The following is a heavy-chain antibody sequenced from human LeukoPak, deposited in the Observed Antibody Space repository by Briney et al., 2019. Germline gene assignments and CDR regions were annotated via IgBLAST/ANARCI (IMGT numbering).Heavy chain of an antibody. J-gene: IGHJ4*02. D-gene: IGHD4-17*01. V-gene: IGHV3-23*01. CDR1: GFAFSSYA. CDR3: ARSRTYGDYGRGLDY. Sequence: GGSLRLSCAASGFAFSSYAMSWVRQAPGKGLEWVSVISDPGGSTYYADSVKGRFTISRDNAKNTLYLQMNSLRAEDTAVYYCARSRTYGDYGRGLDYWGQGTLVTVSS. CDR2: ISDPGGST.